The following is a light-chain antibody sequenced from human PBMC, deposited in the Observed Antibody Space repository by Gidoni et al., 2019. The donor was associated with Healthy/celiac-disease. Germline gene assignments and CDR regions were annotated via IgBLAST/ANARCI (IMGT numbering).Light chain of an antibody. V-gene: IGKV3-15*01. CDR2: GAS. J-gene: IGKJ5*01. CDR1: QSVSSN. CDR3: QQCNNWPIT. Sequence: EIVMTQSPATLSVSPGERATLSCRASQSVSSNLAWYQQKPGQAPRLLIYGASTRATGIPARFSGSGSGTEFTLTIRSLQSEDFAVYYCQQCNNWPITFGQGTRLEIK.